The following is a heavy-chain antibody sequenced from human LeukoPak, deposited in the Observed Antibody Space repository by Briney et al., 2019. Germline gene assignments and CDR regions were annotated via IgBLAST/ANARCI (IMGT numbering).Heavy chain of an antibody. Sequence: GGSLRLSCAASGFTFDDYGMSWVRQAPGKGLEWASGINWNGGSTGYADSVKGRFTISRDNAKNSLYLQMNSLRAEDTALYYCAREGNPTYFYDSSGYYYVDYFDYWGQGTLVTVSS. CDR2: INWNGGST. D-gene: IGHD3-22*01. J-gene: IGHJ4*02. V-gene: IGHV3-20*04. CDR3: AREGNPTYFYDSSGYYYVDYFDY. CDR1: GFTFDDYG.